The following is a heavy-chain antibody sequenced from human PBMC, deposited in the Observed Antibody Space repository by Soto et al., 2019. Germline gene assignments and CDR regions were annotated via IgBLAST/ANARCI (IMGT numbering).Heavy chain of an antibody. Sequence: GGSLRLSCAASGFTFSSYPIHWVRQAPGKGLEWVGSISYDGTSEDFADSLRGRFTLSRDNSKNMLWLQMNSLRSEDTAVYYCLRDYSGWFDFWGQGTLVTVSS. CDR2: ISYDGTSE. V-gene: IGHV3-30-3*01. CDR3: LRDYSGWFDF. J-gene: IGHJ5*01. D-gene: IGHD3-10*01. CDR1: GFTFSSYP.